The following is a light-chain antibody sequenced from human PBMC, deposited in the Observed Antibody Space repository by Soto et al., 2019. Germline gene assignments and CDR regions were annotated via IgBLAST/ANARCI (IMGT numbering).Light chain of an antibody. V-gene: IGKV1-5*03. Sequence: MTQSPSTLSASVGDRVTISCRASQIISSWLAWYQQKPGKAPRLLIDKASTLETGVPARFSGSGSGTDFTLTITGLQPEDYAAYYCQQFHSFPLTFGQGTRVEI. CDR2: KAS. CDR3: QQFHSFPLT. J-gene: IGKJ5*01. CDR1: QIISSW.